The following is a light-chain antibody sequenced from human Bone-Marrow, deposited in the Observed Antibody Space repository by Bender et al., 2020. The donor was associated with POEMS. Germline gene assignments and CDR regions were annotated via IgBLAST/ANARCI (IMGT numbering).Light chain of an antibody. CDR1: SSDIGGYNY. CDR3: SSYAGSIFR. CDR2: EVS. V-gene: IGLV2-8*01. Sequence: QSALTQPPSASGSPGQSVTISCTGTSSDIGGYNYVSWYQQHPGKAPKLIISEVSKRPSGVPDRFYGSKSGNTASLTVSGLQAEDEADYYCSSYAGSIFRFGGGTKLTVL. J-gene: IGLJ2*01.